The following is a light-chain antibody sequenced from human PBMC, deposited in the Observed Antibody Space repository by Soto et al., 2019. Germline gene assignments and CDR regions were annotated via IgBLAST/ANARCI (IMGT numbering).Light chain of an antibody. CDR2: KAP. CDR3: QQYNSYTWT. V-gene: IGKV1-5*03. J-gene: IGKJ1*01. CDR1: QSISSW. Sequence: DIQMTQSPSTLSASVGDRVTITCRASQSISSWLAWYQQKPGKAPKLLIYKAPSLESGVPSRFSGSGSGTEFTLTISSLQRDDFATYYCQQYNSYTWTFGKGTKV.